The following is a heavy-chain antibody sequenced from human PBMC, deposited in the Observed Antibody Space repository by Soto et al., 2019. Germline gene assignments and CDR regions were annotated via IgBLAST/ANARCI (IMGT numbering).Heavy chain of an antibody. CDR3: ATITIFGVVPNYFDY. Sequence: SGTLSLTCTVSGGSISSSSYFWGWIRQPPGKGLEWIGSFYYSESTYYNPSLKSRVTISVDTSKNQFSLKLSSVTAADTAVYYCATITIFGVVPNYFDYWGQGTLVTVSS. D-gene: IGHD3-3*01. CDR2: FYYSEST. V-gene: IGHV4-39*01. J-gene: IGHJ4*02. CDR1: GGSISSSSYF.